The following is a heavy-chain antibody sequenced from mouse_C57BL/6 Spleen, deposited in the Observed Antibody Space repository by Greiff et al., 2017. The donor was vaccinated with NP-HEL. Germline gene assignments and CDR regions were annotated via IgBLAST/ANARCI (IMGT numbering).Heavy chain of an antibody. CDR3: ARRDYYGSSPDY. V-gene: IGHV5-6*02. Sequence: EVKVVESGGDLVKPGGSLKLSCAASGFTFSSYGMSWVRQTPDKRLEWVATISSGGSYTYYPDSVKGRFTISRDNAKNTLYLQMSSLKSEDTAMYYCARRDYYGSSPDYWGQGTTLTVSS. CDR1: GFTFSSYG. D-gene: IGHD1-1*01. CDR2: ISSGGSYT. J-gene: IGHJ2*01.